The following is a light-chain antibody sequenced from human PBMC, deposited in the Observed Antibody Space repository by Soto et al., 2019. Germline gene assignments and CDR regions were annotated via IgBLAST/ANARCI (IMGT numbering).Light chain of an antibody. CDR3: LQSYISPLT. Sequence: DIQMTQSPSSLSASIGDRVTITCRASQSINTYLNWYQQKPGKAPKLLIYATSRLQSGVPSRFSGDGSGTDFTLTISSLQPEDFASYYCLQSYISPLTFGGGTKVEIK. J-gene: IGKJ4*01. CDR1: QSINTY. CDR2: ATS. V-gene: IGKV1-39*01.